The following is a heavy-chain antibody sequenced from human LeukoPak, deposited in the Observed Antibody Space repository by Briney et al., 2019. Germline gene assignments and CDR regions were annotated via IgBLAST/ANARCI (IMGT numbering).Heavy chain of an antibody. J-gene: IGHJ5*02. CDR1: GYTFTGYY. V-gene: IGHV1-2*02. Sequence: ASVKVSCKASGYTFTGYYMHWVRQAHGQGLEWMGWINPNSGGTNYAQKFQGRVTMTRDTSISTAYMELSRLRSDDTAVYYCARRKGLTTSGVCWFDPWGQGTLVTVSS. CDR2: INPNSGGT. CDR3: ARRKGLTTSGVCWFDP. D-gene: IGHD4-17*01.